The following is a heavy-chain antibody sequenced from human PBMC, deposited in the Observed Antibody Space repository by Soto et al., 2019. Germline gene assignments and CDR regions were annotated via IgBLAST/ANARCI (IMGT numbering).Heavy chain of an antibody. CDR3: ARRATITQFDY. D-gene: IGHD5-12*01. CDR1: GYTFTSYA. CDR2: INAGNGNT. V-gene: IGHV1-3*01. J-gene: IGHJ4*02. Sequence: ASVKVSCKASGYTFTSYAMHWVRQAPGQGLEWMGWINAGNGNTKYSQKFQGRVTITRDTSASTAYMELSSLRSEDTAVYYCARRATITQFDYWGQGTLVTVSS.